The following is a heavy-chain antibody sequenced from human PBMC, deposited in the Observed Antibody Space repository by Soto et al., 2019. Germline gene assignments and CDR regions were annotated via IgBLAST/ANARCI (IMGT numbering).Heavy chain of an antibody. CDR2: INAGNGNT. CDR3: ARVRRGARYYHGMGV. D-gene: IGHD2-15*01. V-gene: IGHV1-3*01. J-gene: IGHJ6*01. CDR1: GYTYSRYL. Sequence: ASLNLDWTASGYTYSRYLMHCVSKTTGQRLEWMGWINAGNGNTKYSQKFQGRVTITRDTSASTAYMELSSLRSEDTAVYYFARVRRGARYYHGMGVPGQRPTVTVSS.